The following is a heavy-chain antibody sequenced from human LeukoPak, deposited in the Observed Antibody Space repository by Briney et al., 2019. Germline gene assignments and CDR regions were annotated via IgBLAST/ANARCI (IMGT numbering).Heavy chain of an antibody. CDR2: IYYSGST. J-gene: IGHJ4*02. D-gene: IGHD2-2*01. V-gene: IGHV4-59*08. CDR3: ARLRYCSSTSCFDY. Sequence: SETLSLTCTVSGGSISSYYWSWIRQPPGKGLEWIGYIYYSGSTNYNPSLKSRVTISVDTSKNQSSLKLSSVTAADTAVYYCARLRYCSSTSCFDYWGQGTLVTVSS. CDR1: GGSISSYY.